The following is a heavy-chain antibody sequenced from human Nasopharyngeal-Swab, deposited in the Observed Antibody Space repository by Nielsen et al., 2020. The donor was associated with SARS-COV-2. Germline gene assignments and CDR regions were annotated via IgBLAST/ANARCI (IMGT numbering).Heavy chain of an antibody. D-gene: IGHD3-3*01. V-gene: IGHV1-2*06. CDR1: GYTFTGYY. CDR2: INPDSGGT. J-gene: IGHJ2*01. Sequence: ASVKVSCKASGYTFTGYYIHWVRQAPGQGLEWMGRINPDSGGTSPAQRFQGRVTMTRDTSFSTAYMELSNLKFDDTAVYYCARAGLRFLEWLLPSYWYFDLWGRGTLVTVSS. CDR3: ARAGLRFLEWLLPSYWYFDL.